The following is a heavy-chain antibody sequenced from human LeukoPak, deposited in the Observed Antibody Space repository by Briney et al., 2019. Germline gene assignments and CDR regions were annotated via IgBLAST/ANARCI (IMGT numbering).Heavy chain of an antibody. CDR1: GFTFSSYE. CDR3: ARGRYCSGGSCYWKLDAFDI. D-gene: IGHD2-15*01. V-gene: IGHV3-48*03. CDR2: ISGSGSTI. Sequence: GGSLRLSCVVSGFTFSSYEMNWVRQAPGKGLEWVSYISGSGSTIYYADSVKGRFTISRDNAKNSLYLQMNSLRAEDTAVYYCARGRYCSGGSCYWKLDAFDIWGQGTLVTVSS. J-gene: IGHJ3*02.